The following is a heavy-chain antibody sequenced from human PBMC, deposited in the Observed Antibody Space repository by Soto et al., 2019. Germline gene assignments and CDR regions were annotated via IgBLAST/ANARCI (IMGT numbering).Heavy chain of an antibody. Sequence: QLQLQESGPGLVKPSETLSLTCTVSGGSISSSSYYWGWIRQPPGKGLEWIGSIYYSGSTYYNPYLKSRVTISVDTSKNQFSLKLSSVTAADTAVYYCARRGYSYGNAFDIWGQGTMVTVSS. CDR1: GGSISSSSYY. CDR2: IYYSGST. CDR3: ARRGYSYGNAFDI. V-gene: IGHV4-39*01. J-gene: IGHJ3*02. D-gene: IGHD5-18*01.